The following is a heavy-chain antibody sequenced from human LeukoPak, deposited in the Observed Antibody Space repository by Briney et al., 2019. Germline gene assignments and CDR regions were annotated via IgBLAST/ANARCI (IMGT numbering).Heavy chain of an antibody. CDR2: ISGNGVST. CDR3: ARDASDIVVVPAAVGPFDL. V-gene: IGHV3-64*01. J-gene: IGHJ4*02. CDR1: GFTFSSYA. D-gene: IGHD2-2*01. Sequence: GGSLRLSCAVSGFTFSSYAMYWVRRTPGKGLEYVSVISGNGVSTHYATSVKGRFTISRDNSKNTLYLQMGSLRAEDMAVYYCARDASDIVVVPAAVGPFDLWGQGTLVTVSS.